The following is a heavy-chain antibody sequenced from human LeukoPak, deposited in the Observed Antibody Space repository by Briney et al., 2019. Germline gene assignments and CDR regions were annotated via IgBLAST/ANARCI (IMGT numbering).Heavy chain of an antibody. CDR3: ARSAAYYGSGSYQGYYYYYMDV. CDR1: GYTFTSYG. J-gene: IGHJ6*03. V-gene: IGHV1-18*01. CDR2: ISAYNGNT. Sequence: ASVKVSCKASGYTFTSYGISWVRQAPGQGLEWMGWISAYNGNTNYAQKLQGRVTMTTDISTSTAYMELRSLRSDDTAVYYCARSAAYYGSGSYQGYYYYYMDVWGKGTTVTVSS. D-gene: IGHD3-10*01.